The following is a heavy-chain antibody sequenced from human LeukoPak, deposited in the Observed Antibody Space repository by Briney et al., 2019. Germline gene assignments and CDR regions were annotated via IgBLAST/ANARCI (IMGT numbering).Heavy chain of an antibody. CDR2: MYYSGST. CDR3: VRENRPGGIGIGAFDI. CDR1: GGSISRNNYY. J-gene: IGHJ3*02. D-gene: IGHD6-13*01. Sequence: SETLSLTCSVSGGSISRNNYYWGWIRRPPGKGLEWIGSMYYSGSTYYNASLKSRVTISIDTSKNQFSLKLSSVTAADTAVYYCVRENRPGGIGIGAFDIWGQGTMVTVSS. V-gene: IGHV4-39*07.